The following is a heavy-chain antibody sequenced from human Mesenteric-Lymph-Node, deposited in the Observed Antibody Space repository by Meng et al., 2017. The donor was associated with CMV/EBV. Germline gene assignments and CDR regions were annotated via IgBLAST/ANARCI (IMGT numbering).Heavy chain of an antibody. CDR3: AREAYGWFDP. Sequence: SLKISCAASGFTFDDYAMHWVRQAPGKGLEWVSGISWNSGSIGYADSVKGRFTISRDNAKNSLYLQMNSLRAEDTALYYCAREAYGWFDPWGQGTLVTVSS. J-gene: IGHJ5*02. D-gene: IGHD4-17*01. CDR1: GFTFDDYA. V-gene: IGHV3-9*01. CDR2: ISWNSGSI.